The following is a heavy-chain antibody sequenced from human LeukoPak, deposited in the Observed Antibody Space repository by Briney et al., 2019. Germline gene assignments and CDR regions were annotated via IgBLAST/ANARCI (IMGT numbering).Heavy chain of an antibody. CDR2: IYHTGST. Sequence: SETLSLTCAVYGGSFSNYYWSWIRQPPGKGLEWIGDIYHTGSTTYNPSLKSRVTISVDTSKNQFSLKLSSVTAADTAVYYYARGVTSYYYYYYMDVWGKGTTVTVSS. CDR3: ARGVTSYYYYYYMDV. J-gene: IGHJ6*03. D-gene: IGHD4-23*01. V-gene: IGHV4-34*01. CDR1: GGSFSNYY.